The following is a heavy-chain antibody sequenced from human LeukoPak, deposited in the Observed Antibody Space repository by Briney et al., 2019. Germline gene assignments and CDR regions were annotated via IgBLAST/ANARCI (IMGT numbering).Heavy chain of an antibody. J-gene: IGHJ6*03. Sequence: PSETLSLTCAVSGYSISSGYYWGWFRQPPGKGPEWIGCIYHSGTTSYNPSLKSRVTISVDTSKNQFSLMISSVTAADTAVYYCARQGGSNSPYYYYYMDVWGKGTTVTVSS. CDR3: ARQGGSNSPYYYYYMDV. CDR2: IYHSGTT. V-gene: IGHV4-38-2*01. D-gene: IGHD6-13*01. CDR1: GYSISSGYY.